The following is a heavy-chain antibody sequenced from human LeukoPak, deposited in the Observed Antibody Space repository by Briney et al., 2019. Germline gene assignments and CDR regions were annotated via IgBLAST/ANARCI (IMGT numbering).Heavy chain of an antibody. V-gene: IGHV4-30-4*01. CDR2: IYYSGST. D-gene: IGHD5-12*01. Sequence: SETLSLTCTVSGGSISSGDYYWSWIRQPPGKGLEWIGYIYYSGSTYYNSSLKSRVTISVDTSKNQFSLKLSSVTAADTAVYYCARDPTRPLYSGYDMGAFDIWGQGTMVTVSS. J-gene: IGHJ3*02. CDR3: ARDPTRPLYSGYDMGAFDI. CDR1: GGSISSGDYY.